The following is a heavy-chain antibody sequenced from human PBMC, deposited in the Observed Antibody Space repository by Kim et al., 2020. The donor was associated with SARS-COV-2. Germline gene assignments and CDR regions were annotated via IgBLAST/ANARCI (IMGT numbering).Heavy chain of an antibody. J-gene: IGHJ1*01. D-gene: IGHD6-19*01. CDR2: ISSSGTYT. Sequence: GGSLRLSCTASGFTFSDYYMTWIRQAPGKGLEWVSYISSSGTYTKYADSVKGRFTISRDNAENSVYLQMNSLRAEDTAVYYCARSFHSSAWYASFQPWGQGTLVTVSS. V-gene: IGHV3-11*03. CDR3: ARSFHSSAWYASFQP. CDR1: GFTFSDYY.